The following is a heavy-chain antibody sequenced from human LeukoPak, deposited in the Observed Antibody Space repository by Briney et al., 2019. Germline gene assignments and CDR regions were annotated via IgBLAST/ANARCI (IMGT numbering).Heavy chain of an antibody. CDR2: IYSGGST. J-gene: IGHJ4*02. Sequence: GGSLRLSCAASGFTVSSNYMSWVRQAPGKGLEWVSVIYSGGSTYYADSVKGRFTISRDNSKNTLYLQMNSLRAEDTAVYYCARGLLWFGELLGYWGQGTLVTVSS. V-gene: IGHV3-66*01. D-gene: IGHD3-10*01. CDR1: GFTVSSNY. CDR3: ARGLLWFGELLGY.